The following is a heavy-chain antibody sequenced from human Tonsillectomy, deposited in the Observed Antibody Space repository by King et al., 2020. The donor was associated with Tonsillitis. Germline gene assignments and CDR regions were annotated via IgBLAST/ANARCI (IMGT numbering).Heavy chain of an antibody. CDR3: AKAYSSAWYFYAFDI. J-gene: IGHJ3*02. V-gene: IGHV3-30*04. D-gene: IGHD6-19*01. Sequence: VQLVESGGGVVQPGRSLRLSCAASGFTFSSYAMHWVRQATGKGLEWVAVISNDGSNKYYADSVKGRFTISRDNSKNTLYLKMNSLRAEDTAVYYCAKAYSSAWYFYAFDIWGQGTMVTVSS. CDR2: ISNDGSNK. CDR1: GFTFSSYA.